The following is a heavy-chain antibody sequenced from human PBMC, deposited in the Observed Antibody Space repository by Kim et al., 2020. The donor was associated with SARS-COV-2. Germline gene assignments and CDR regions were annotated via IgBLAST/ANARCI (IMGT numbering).Heavy chain of an antibody. J-gene: IGHJ4*02. Sequence: ASVKVSCKASGYTFTNYGISWVRQAPGQGLEWMGWISAYNGNTKHAQKFQGRVTMTTDTPTSTAYMELRSLRSDDTAVYYCARNLEIVAGTGEYWGQGTLVTVFS. D-gene: IGHD6-19*01. V-gene: IGHV1-18*01. CDR2: ISAYNGNT. CDR3: ARNLEIVAGTGEY. CDR1: GYTFTNYG.